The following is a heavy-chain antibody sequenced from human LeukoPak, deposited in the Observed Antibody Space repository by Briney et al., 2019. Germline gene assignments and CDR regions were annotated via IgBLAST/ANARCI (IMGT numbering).Heavy chain of an antibody. V-gene: IGHV3-30*01. CDR3: ARGYADYEDY. CDR2: ITYGGRST. CDR1: GFSISNYN. D-gene: IGHD4-17*01. Sequence: PGGSLRLSCAASGFSISNYNMHWVRQAPGPGVERVAVITYGGRSTHYPDSVKGRFTISRDTSKNTLYLQMNSLRVEDMAVYYCARGYADYEDYWGQGTLVTVSS. J-gene: IGHJ4*02.